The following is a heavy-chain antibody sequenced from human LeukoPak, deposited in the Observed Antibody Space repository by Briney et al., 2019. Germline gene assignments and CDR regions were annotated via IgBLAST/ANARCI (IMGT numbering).Heavy chain of an antibody. J-gene: IGHJ6*02. CDR2: MNPNSGNT. V-gene: IGHV1-8*01. D-gene: IGHD6-6*01. Sequence: ASVKVSCKASGYTFTSYDINWVRQATGQGLEWMGWMNPNSGNTGYAQKFQGRVTMTRNTSISTAYMELSSLRSEDTAVYYCARFFRQQLALGYYYYGMDVWGQGTTVTVSS. CDR3: ARFFRQQLALGYYYYGMDV. CDR1: GYTFTSYD.